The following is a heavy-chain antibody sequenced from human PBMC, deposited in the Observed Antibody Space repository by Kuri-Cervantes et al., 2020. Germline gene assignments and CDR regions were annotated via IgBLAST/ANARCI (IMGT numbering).Heavy chain of an antibody. CDR3: ARDSTSGSYLMGYYYYYMDV. V-gene: IGHV3-21*01. J-gene: IGHJ6*03. Sequence: GGSLRLSCAASGFTFSSYSMNWVRQAPGKGLEWVSSISSSSSYIYYADSVKGRFTISRDNAKNSLYLQMNSLRAEDTAVYYCARDSTSGSYLMGYYYYYMDVWGKGTTVTVSS. CDR1: GFTFSSYS. CDR2: ISSSSSYI. D-gene: IGHD1-26*01.